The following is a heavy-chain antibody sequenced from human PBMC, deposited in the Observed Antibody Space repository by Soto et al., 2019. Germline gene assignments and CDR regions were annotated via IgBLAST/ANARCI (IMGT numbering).Heavy chain of an antibody. V-gene: IGHV4-31*03. CDR2: IYDSGST. CDR1: GGSFSSGSYS. D-gene: IGHD3-10*01. Sequence: QVQLQESGPGLVKPSQTLSLTCTVSGGSFSSGSYSWSWIRQLPGRGLEWMGYIYDSGSTFYRPSLKSRVNILMDRSKNQFSLELNSVTAADTAVYYCTRDPIGRVSDIWGQGTVVTVSS. J-gene: IGHJ3*02. CDR3: TRDPIGRVSDI.